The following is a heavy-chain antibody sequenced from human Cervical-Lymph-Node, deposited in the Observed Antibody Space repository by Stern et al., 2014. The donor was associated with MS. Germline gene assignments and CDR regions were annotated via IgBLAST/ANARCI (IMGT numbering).Heavy chain of an antibody. Sequence: VQLVESGAELKKPGESLKISCTASGYTFTNYSIGWVRQVPGKGLEWMGVISPGDASTRYSPSFQGQVTILTDKSMNTAYLETSSLRASDTAMYYCARRGTYWGGDCYCDYWGQGTLVTVSS. CDR3: ARRGTYWGGDCYCDY. D-gene: IGHD2-21*02. CDR1: GYTFTNYS. J-gene: IGHJ4*02. CDR2: ISPGDAST. V-gene: IGHV5-51*01.